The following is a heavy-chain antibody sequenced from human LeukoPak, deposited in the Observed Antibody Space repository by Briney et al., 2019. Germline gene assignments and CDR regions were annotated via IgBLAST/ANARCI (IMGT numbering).Heavy chain of an antibody. CDR3: AKAPPDYYDSSGYYPAYYFDY. CDR2: ISGIGGST. D-gene: IGHD3-22*01. Sequence: PGGSLRLSCAASGFTFSSYAMSWVRQAPGKGLEWVSAISGIGGSTYYADSVKGRFTTSRDNSKNPLYLQMNSLRAEDTAVYYCAKAPPDYYDSSGYYPAYYFDYWGQGTLVTVSS. V-gene: IGHV3-23*01. CDR1: GFTFSSYA. J-gene: IGHJ4*02.